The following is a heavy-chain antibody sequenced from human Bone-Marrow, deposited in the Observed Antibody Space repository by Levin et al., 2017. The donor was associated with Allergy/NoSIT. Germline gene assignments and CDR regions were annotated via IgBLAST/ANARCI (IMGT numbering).Heavy chain of an antibody. V-gene: IGHV4-39*01. D-gene: IGHD2-15*01. CDR3: SSHDLLWGYCGGVSCSSSWFDP. Sequence: SETLSLTCNVSGGSISSSSYYWGWIRQPPGTGLEWIGDIYYSGSTFYNPSLKSRVTISVDTSKNQFSLKLSSVTAADTAGYYWSSHDLLWGYCGGVSCSSSWFDPWGQGTLVTVSS. J-gene: IGHJ5*02. CDR2: IYYSGST. CDR1: GGSISSSSYY.